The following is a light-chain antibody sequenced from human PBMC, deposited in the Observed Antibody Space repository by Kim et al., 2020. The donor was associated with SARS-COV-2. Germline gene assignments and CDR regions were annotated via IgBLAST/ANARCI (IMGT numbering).Light chain of an antibody. CDR3: ASWEDSLSGWV. J-gene: IGLJ3*02. CDR1: NFNSGSNY. Sequence: GERVSMSYSDSNFNSGSNYVYWYEQLPGRAPKLLIYWDNQRPSGVPDRFASCKWGCSASLANSEHRSEAEAGYYCASWEDSLSGWVFCGG. CDR2: WDN. V-gene: IGLV1-47*01.